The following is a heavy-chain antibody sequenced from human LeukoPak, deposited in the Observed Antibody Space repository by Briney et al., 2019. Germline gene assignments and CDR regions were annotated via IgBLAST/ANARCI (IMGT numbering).Heavy chain of an antibody. CDR1: GLTFSNYW. J-gene: IGHJ4*02. D-gene: IGHD2-2*01. V-gene: IGHV3-7*01. CDR2: MNEYGSEK. CDR3: ARVLYGSRVNVIDS. Sequence: GGSLTLSCAASGLTFSNYWISWVRQAPGKGLEWVANMNEYGSEKYYVDSVRGRFTISRDNAENPLFLHMNSLRVEDTAVYRCARVLYGSRVNVIDSWGPGTLVTVSS.